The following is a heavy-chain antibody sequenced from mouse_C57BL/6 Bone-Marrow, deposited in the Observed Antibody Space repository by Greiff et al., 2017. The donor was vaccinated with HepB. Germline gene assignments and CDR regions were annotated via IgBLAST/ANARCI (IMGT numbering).Heavy chain of an antibody. D-gene: IGHD2-5*01. CDR3: ARKDYSNYYYYAMDY. CDR2: INPSNGGT. J-gene: IGHJ4*01. CDR1: GYTFTSYW. Sequence: VQLQQSGTELVKPGASVKLSCKASGYTFTSYWMHWVKQRPGQGLEWIGNINPSNGGTNYNEKFKSKSTLTVDKSTSTAYMQLSSLTSEDSADYYCARKDYSNYYYYAMDYWGQGTSVTVSS. V-gene: IGHV1-53*01.